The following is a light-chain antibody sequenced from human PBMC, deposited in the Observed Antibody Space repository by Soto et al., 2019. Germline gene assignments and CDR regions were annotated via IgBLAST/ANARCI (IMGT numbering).Light chain of an antibody. CDR1: QSISRD. CDR2: GAS. V-gene: IGKV3-15*01. CDR3: QQYNNWPPIT. J-gene: IGKJ5*01. Sequence: EVLMTQSPATLSVSPGDRATLSCRASQSISRDLAWYQQKPGQAPRLLIFGASTRATGIPARFSGSGSGTEFTLTISSLQSEDFAVYYCQQYNNWPPITFGQGTRLEIK.